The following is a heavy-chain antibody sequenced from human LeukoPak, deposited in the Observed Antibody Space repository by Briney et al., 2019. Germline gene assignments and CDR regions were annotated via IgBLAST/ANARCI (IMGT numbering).Heavy chain of an antibody. J-gene: IGHJ5*02. D-gene: IGHD4-11*01. CDR2: MNPNSGNT. CDR1: GYTFTSYD. Sequence: ASVKVSWKASGYTFTSYDINWVRQATGQGLEWMGWMNPNSGNTGYAQKFQGRVTITRNTSISTAYMELSSLRSEDTAVYYCARSVHTVGNWFDPWGQGTLVTVSS. V-gene: IGHV1-8*03. CDR3: ARSVHTVGNWFDP.